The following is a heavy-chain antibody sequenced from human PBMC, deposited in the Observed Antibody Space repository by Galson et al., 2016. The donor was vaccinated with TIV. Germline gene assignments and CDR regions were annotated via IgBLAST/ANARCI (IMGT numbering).Heavy chain of an antibody. CDR2: INPTSGVT. J-gene: IGHJ4*02. CDR3: GGSSSSCWRVDN. D-gene: IGHD6-19*01. Sequence: SVKVSCKASGYTLTAYYMHWVRQAPGQGLEWMGWINPTSGVTNSAQKFQGRVTMTRDTSIRTAYMELSSLRSGDTAVYYCGGSSSSCWRVDNWGQGNLVTVSS. V-gene: IGHV1-2*02. CDR1: GYTLTAYY.